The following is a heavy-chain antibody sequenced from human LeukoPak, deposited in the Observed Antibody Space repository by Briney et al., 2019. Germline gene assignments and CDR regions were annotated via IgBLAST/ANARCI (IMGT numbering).Heavy chain of an antibody. CDR2: MNPNSGNT. J-gene: IGHJ4*02. Sequence: GASVKVSCKASGYTFTSYDINWVRQATGQGLEWMGWMNPNSGNTGYAQKFQGRVTITTDESTSTAYMELSSLRSEDTAVYYCARVPTGWLHRYYFDYWGQGTLVTVSS. CDR3: ARVPTGWLHRYYFDY. V-gene: IGHV1-8*01. D-gene: IGHD5-24*01. CDR1: GYTFTSYD.